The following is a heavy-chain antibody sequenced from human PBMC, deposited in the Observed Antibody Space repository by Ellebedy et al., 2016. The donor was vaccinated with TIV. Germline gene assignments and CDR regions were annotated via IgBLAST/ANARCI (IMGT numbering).Heavy chain of an antibody. D-gene: IGHD4-17*01. V-gene: IGHV3-21*01. J-gene: IGHJ2*01. CDR1: GFIFSDYT. Sequence: PGGSLRLSCAASGFIFSDYTINWVRQPPGKGLEWISSISGSTSYIYYADSVKGRFTISRDNAKNSLYLQMNSLRAEDTAVYYCARKVPAPTTVPPNWYFDLWGRGTPVTVSS. CDR2: ISGSTSYI. CDR3: ARKVPAPTTVPPNWYFDL.